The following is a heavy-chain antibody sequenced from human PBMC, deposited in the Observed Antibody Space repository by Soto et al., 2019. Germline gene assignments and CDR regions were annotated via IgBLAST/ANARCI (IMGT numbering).Heavy chain of an antibody. CDR3: ARDWDCSGGSCPRGGMDV. Sequence: ASVKVSCKASGYTFTSYGISWVRQAPGQGLEWMGWISAYNGNTNYAQKLQGRVTMTTDTSTSTAYMELRSLRSDDTAVYYCARDWDCSGGSCPRGGMDVWGQGTTVTSP. V-gene: IGHV1-18*01. J-gene: IGHJ6*02. CDR1: GYTFTSYG. CDR2: ISAYNGNT. D-gene: IGHD2-15*01.